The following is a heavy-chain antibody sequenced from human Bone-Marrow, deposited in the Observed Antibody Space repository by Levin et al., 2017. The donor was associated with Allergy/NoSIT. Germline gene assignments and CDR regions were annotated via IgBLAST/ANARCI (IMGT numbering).Heavy chain of an antibody. CDR2: ISSSSSYI. CDR3: ASRGGRSLYYYYYGMDV. V-gene: IGHV3-21*01. CDR1: GFTFSSYS. D-gene: IGHD2-15*01. Sequence: GESLKISCAASGFTFSSYSMNWVRQAPGKGLEWVSSISSSSSYIYYADSVKGRFTISRDNAKNSLYLQMNSLRAEDTAVYYCASRGGRSLYYYYYGMDVWGQGTTVTVSS. J-gene: IGHJ6*02.